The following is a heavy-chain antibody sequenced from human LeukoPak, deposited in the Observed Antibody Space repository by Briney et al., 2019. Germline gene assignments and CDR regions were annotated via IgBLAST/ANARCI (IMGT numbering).Heavy chain of an antibody. D-gene: IGHD1-26*01. V-gene: IGHV3-23*01. J-gene: IGHJ3*02. CDR1: GFTFSSYA. CDR3: AKDIRYSGSPRAFDI. Sequence: GGSLRLSCAASGFTFSSYAMSWFRQAPGKGLEWVSAISGSGGSTYYADSVKGRFTISRDNSKNTLYLQMNSLRAEDTAVYYCAKDIRYSGSPRAFDIWGQGTMVTVSS. CDR2: ISGSGGST.